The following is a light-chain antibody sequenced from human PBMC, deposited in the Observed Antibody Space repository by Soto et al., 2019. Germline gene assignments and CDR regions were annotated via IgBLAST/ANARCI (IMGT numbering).Light chain of an antibody. J-gene: IGKJ5*01. Sequence: DIQMTQSPSSLSSSVGDRVTITSRASQSISSYLNWYHQKPGKAPKLLIYAAYSLQSGVPSRFSGSGSGTDFTLTISSLQPEEVATYYCQQSYSTSITFGQGTRWRL. V-gene: IGKV1-39*01. CDR2: AAY. CDR1: QSISSY. CDR3: QQSYSTSIT.